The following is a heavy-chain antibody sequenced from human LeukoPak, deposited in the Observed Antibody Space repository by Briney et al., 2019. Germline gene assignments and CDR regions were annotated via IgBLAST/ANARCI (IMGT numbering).Heavy chain of an antibody. CDR1: GGSFSGYY. CDR2: INHSGST. D-gene: IGHD2-15*01. CDR3: ARDPRYCSGGSCFGY. J-gene: IGHJ4*02. V-gene: IGHV4-34*01. Sequence: SETLSLTCAVYGGSFSGYYWSWIRQPPGKGLEWIGEINHSGSTNYNPSLKSRVTISVDTSKNQFSLKLSSVTAADTAVYYCARDPRYCSGGSCFGYWGQGTLVTV.